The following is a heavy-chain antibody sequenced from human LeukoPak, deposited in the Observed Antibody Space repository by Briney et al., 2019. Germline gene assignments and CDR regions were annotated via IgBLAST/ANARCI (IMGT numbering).Heavy chain of an antibody. CDR1: GFTFSSYW. V-gene: IGHV3-74*01. J-gene: IGHJ4*02. CDR2: ISSDGSST. D-gene: IGHD6-6*01. CDR3: AREYSSSSGRVFDC. Sequence: GGSLRLSCAASGFTFSSYWMHWVRQPPGKGLVWVSRISSDGSSTTYADSVKGRFTVSRDSANNTLYLQMNSLRAEDTAVYYCAREYSSSSGRVFDCWGQGTLATVSS.